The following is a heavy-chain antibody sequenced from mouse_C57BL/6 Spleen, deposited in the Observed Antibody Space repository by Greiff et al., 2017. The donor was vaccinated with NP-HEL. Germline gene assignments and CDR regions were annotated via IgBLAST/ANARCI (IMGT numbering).Heavy chain of an antibody. CDR2: IDPSDSYT. CDR3: ASTGNAMDY. D-gene: IGHD1-1*01. CDR1: GYTFTSYW. V-gene: IGHV1-50*01. Sequence: QVQLQQPGAELVKPGASVKLSCKASGYTFTSYWMQWVKQRPGQGLEWIGEIDPSDSYTNYNQKFKGKATLTVDTSSSTAYMQLSSLTSEDSAVYYCASTGNAMDYWGQGTSVTVSS. J-gene: IGHJ4*01.